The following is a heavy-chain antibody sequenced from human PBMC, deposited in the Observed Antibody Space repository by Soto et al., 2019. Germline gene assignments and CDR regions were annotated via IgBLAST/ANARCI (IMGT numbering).Heavy chain of an antibody. Sequence: EVHLVESGGGLVQRGGSLRLSCAASGFTFRAYWMSWVRQAPGKGLAWVANIDQDGSGKYYVDSVRGRFTISRDNAHNSLYLQTNSLRDEDTAVYFCARRREGTGRTLDYWGQGTLVTVSS. D-gene: IGHD1-1*01. CDR1: GFTFRAYW. CDR2: IDQDGSGK. V-gene: IGHV3-7*05. J-gene: IGHJ4*02. CDR3: ARRREGTGRTLDY.